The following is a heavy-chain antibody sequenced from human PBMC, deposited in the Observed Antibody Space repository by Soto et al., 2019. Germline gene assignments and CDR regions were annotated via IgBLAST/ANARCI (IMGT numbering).Heavy chain of an antibody. J-gene: IGHJ5*02. CDR3: ARDFGRRYCSSTSCYDGWFDP. Sequence: QVQLVESGGGVVQPGRSLRLSCAASGFTFSSYATHWVRQAPGKGLEWVAVISYDGSNKYYADSVKGRFTISRDNSKNTLYLQMNSLRAEDTAVYYCARDFGRRYCSSTSCYDGWFDPWGQGTLGTVSS. V-gene: IGHV3-30-3*01. CDR2: ISYDGSNK. CDR1: GFTFSSYA. D-gene: IGHD2-2*01.